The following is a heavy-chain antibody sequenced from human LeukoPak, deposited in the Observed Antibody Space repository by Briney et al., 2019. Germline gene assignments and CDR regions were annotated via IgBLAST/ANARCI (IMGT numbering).Heavy chain of an antibody. V-gene: IGHV3-23*01. CDR3: ASQSRRDGYKGSKYYYYGMDV. J-gene: IGHJ6*02. CDR1: GFTFSSYA. D-gene: IGHD5-24*01. CDR2: ISGSGGST. Sequence: PGGSLRLSCAASGFTFSSYAMSWVRQAPGKGLEWVSAISGSGGSTYYADSVKGRFTISRDNSKNTLYLQMNSLRAEDTAVYYCASQSRRDGYKGSKYYYYGMDVWGQGTTVTVSS.